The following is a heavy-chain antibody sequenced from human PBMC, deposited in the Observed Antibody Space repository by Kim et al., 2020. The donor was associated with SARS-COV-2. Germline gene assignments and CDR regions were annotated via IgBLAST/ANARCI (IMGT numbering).Heavy chain of an antibody. CDR3: ARRSQQWLVRGAFDI. D-gene: IGHD6-19*01. V-gene: IGHV3-30*01. Sequence: ADSGKGRYTISRDNSKNTLYLQRNGLRAEDTAVYYCARRSQQWLVRGAFDIWGQGTMVTVSS. J-gene: IGHJ3*02.